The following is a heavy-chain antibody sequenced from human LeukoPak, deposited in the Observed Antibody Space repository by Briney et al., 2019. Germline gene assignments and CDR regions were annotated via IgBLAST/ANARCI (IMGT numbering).Heavy chain of an antibody. J-gene: IGHJ6*03. CDR2: LDSSGST. Sequence: SETLSLTCTVSGGSISSRSDYWGWIRQTPGKGLEWIGNLDSSGSTYYNPSLKSRVAISVGTSKNQFSLNLRSVTAADTAIYFCSRSHDYGGLYFYYYMDVWGKGTTVTVSS. V-gene: IGHV4-39*01. D-gene: IGHD4-23*01. CDR3: SRSHDYGGLYFYYYMDV. CDR1: GGSISSRSDY.